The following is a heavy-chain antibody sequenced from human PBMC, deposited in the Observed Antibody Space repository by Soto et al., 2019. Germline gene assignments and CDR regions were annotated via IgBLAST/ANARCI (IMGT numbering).Heavy chain of an antibody. D-gene: IGHD6-13*01. Sequence: YGPTLVNPTQTLTLTCTFSGFSLSTSGVGVGWIRQPPGKALEWLALIYWNDDKRYSPSLKSRLTITKDTSKNQVVLTMTNMDPVDTATYYCAHRRTGYSSSWSWSDPWGQGTLVTVSS. CDR3: AHRRTGYSSSWSWSDP. J-gene: IGHJ5*02. CDR2: IYWNDDK. V-gene: IGHV2-5*01. CDR1: GFSLSTSGVG.